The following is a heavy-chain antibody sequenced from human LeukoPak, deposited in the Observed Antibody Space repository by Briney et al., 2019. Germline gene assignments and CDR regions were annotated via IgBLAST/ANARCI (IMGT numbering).Heavy chain of an antibody. Sequence: SETLSLTCGVSGGSLSGYYWTWIRQPPGKGLEWIGEINHSGRSNNNPSLKSRVTVSVDTSKNQFSLNMSALTAADTAVYYCARGPRSRGFDGYDRPWPVAPGGFEFWGLGTVVTVSS. V-gene: IGHV4-34*01. CDR3: ARGPRSRGFDGYDRPWPVAPGGFEF. CDR2: INHSGRS. CDR1: GGSLSGYY. D-gene: IGHD5-12*01. J-gene: IGHJ3*01.